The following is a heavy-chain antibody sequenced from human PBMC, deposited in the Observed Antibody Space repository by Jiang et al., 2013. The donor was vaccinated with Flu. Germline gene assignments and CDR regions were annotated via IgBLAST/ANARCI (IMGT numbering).Heavy chain of an antibody. Sequence: AISWVRQAPGQGLEWMGRIIPILGIANYAQKFQGRVTITADKSTSTAYMELSSLRSEDTAVYYCARDTEWELLEDLYFDYWGQGTLVTVSS. CDR1: A. CDR3: ARDTEWELLEDLYFDY. CDR2: IIPILGIA. J-gene: IGHJ4*02. V-gene: IGHV1-69*04. D-gene: IGHD1-26*01.